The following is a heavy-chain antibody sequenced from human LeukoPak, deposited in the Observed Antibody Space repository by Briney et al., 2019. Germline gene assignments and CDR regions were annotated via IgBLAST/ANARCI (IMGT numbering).Heavy chain of an antibody. CDR3: GRGMRDYYGLDY. J-gene: IGHJ4*02. CDR2: ISYDGSNK. CDR1: GFIFSSYD. D-gene: IGHD3-10*01. V-gene: IGHV3-30-3*01. Sequence: GGSLRLSCAASGFIFSSYDMHWVRQAPGKGLEWVAVISYDGSNKYYADSVKGRFTISRDNAKNSLYLQMNRLTVEDTAVYYCGRGMRDYYGLDYWGQGFLVTVSS.